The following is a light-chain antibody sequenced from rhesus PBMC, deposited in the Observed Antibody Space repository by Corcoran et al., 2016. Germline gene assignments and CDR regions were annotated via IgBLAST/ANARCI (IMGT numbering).Light chain of an antibody. CDR3: QQYSSSPYI. V-gene: IGKV1-22*01. CDR2: KAS. CDR1: QSIGSW. Sequence: DIQMTQSPSSLSASAGDTVTITCRASQSIGSWLAWYQQKPWKAPKLLIYKASSLQSGVPSRFSGSGSGTDFTLTISSLQSEDFATYYCQQYSSSPYIFGQGTKLEIK. J-gene: IGKJ2*01.